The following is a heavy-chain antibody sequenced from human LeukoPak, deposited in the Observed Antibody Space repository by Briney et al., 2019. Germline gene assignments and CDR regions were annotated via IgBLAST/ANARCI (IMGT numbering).Heavy chain of an antibody. CDR1: GFSLSTSGVG. CDR2: IYWNDDK. CDR3: AHSPSKTTVTLVGLFDY. D-gene: IGHD4-17*01. V-gene: IGHV2-5*01. Sequence: SGPTLVNPTQTLTLTCTFSGFSLSTSGVGVGWIRQPPGKALEWLALIYWNDDKRYSPSLKSRLTITKDTSKNQVVLTMTNMDPVDTATYYCAHSPSKTTVTLVGLFDYWGQGTLVTVSS. J-gene: IGHJ4*02.